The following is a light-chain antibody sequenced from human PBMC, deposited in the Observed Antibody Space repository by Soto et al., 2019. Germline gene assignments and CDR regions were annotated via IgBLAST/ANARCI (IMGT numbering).Light chain of an antibody. CDR2: DAS. CDR1: QRVNRL. J-gene: IGKJ2*01. CDR3: QQYNSYSQT. V-gene: IGKV1-5*01. Sequence: DIQMTQSPPTLSAAVGDRVTISCRASQRVNRLLAWYQQKPGKAPKLLIYDASTLESGVPSRFTGSGSGTECNLTITDVKTDDFATFYCQQYNSYSQTFGPGTKLEIK.